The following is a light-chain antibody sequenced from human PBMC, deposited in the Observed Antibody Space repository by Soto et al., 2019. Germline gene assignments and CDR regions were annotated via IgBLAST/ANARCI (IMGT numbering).Light chain of an antibody. CDR2: GAS. CDR1: QSVSSN. Sequence: EIVMTQSPATLSVSPGERATLSCRASQSVSSNLAWYQQRPGQAPRLLIYGASTRATGIPARFSGNGSGTEFTLTISSLQSEDFAVYYCQQYNSWPPVYTFGQGTKLEIK. J-gene: IGKJ2*01. CDR3: QQYNSWPPVYT. V-gene: IGKV3-15*01.